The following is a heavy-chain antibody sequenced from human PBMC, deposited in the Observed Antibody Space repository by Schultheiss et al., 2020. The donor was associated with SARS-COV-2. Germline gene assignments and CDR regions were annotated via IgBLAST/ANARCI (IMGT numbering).Heavy chain of an antibody. CDR3: ARDKFGIVVVTAILPHYYYGMDV. J-gene: IGHJ6*02. D-gene: IGHD2-21*02. CDR2: IYTSGST. V-gene: IGHV4-61*01. CDR1: GGSVSSGSYY. Sequence: SETLSLTCAVSGGSVSSGSYYWSWIRQPPGKGLEWIGRIYTSGSTNYNPSLKSRVTISVDTSKNQFSLKLSSVTAADTAVYYCARDKFGIVVVTAILPHYYYGMDVWGQGTTVTVSS.